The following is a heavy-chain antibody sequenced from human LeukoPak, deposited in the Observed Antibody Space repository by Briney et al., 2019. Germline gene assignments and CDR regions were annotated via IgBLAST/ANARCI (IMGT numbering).Heavy chain of an antibody. D-gene: IGHD6-13*01. Sequence: GGSLRLSCTASGFTFGDYAMSWFRQAPGKGLEWVGFIRSKAYGGTTEYAASVKGRFIISRDDSKSIAYLQMNSLKTEDTAVYYCTREEAAALNSYYYYYMDVWGKGTTVTVSS. CDR1: GFTFGDYA. V-gene: IGHV3-49*03. CDR3: TREEAAALNSYYYYYMDV. CDR2: IRSKAYGGTT. J-gene: IGHJ6*03.